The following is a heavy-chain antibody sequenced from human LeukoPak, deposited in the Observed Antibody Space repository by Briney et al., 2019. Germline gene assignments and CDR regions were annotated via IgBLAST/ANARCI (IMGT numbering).Heavy chain of an antibody. CDR3: GRRTYYVPFDI. J-gene: IGHJ3*02. D-gene: IGHD3-10*02. CDR1: GVSISNIHYH. CDR2: IYYSGST. Sequence: SETLSLTCTVSGVSISNIHYHYRWIRQPPGKGLEWIGCIYYSGSTYYNPSLKSRVTISVDTSKNQFSLKLSSVTAADTAVYYCGRRTYYVPFDIGGQGTMVTVSS. V-gene: IGHV4-39*01.